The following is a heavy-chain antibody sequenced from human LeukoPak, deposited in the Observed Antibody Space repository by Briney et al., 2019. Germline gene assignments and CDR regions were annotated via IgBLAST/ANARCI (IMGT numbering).Heavy chain of an antibody. D-gene: IGHD3-16*01. V-gene: IGHV3-23*01. CDR1: GFTFSSHG. Sequence: QTGGSLRLSCAASGFTFSSHGMNWVRQAPGKGLEWVSGISPSGDILYYADSVKGQFTISRDNSKNTVYLQMNSLRAEDTAVYYCAKDDAWGRFQDWGQGTLVTVSS. CDR3: AKDDAWGRFQD. CDR2: ISPSGDIL. J-gene: IGHJ1*01.